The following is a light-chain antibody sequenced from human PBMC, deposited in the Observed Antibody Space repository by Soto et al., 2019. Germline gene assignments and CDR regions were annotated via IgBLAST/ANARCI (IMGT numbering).Light chain of an antibody. CDR3: QQYGRSPMFT. J-gene: IGKJ2*01. CDR2: VAS. Sequence: DIQMTQSPSSVSASVGDRVTITCRASQDISNWLSWYQQKPGEAPKSLIYVASSLHSGVPSRFSGSGSGTDFTLSISSLQPEDSAVYFCQQYGRSPMFTFGQGTKLEVK. CDR1: QDISNW. V-gene: IGKV1D-12*01.